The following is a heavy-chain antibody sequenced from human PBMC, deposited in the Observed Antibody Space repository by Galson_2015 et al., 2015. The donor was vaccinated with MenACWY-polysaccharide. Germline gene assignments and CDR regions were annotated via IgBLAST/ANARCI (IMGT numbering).Heavy chain of an antibody. CDR3: ARARGSPRGYGMDV. Sequence: LSLTCTVSGASISDYYWSWIRQPAGKGMEWIGRMFTSGRTNYNPSLKSRVTMSVDTSNNQFSLKVTSVTAADTAVYYCARARGSPRGYGMDVWGQGTLVTVSS. V-gene: IGHV4-4*07. J-gene: IGHJ6*02. CDR2: MFTSGRT. CDR1: GASISDYY. D-gene: IGHD1-26*01.